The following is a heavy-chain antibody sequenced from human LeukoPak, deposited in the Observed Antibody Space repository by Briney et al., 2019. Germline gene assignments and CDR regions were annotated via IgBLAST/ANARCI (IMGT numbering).Heavy chain of an antibody. CDR2: INPNSGGT. D-gene: IGHD3-22*01. Sequence: ASVKVSCKASGYTFTGYYMHWVRQAPGQGLEWMGWINPNSGGTNYAQKFQGRVTMTRYTSISTAYMELRRLRSDDTAVYYCARDCDTSGYYTGHWGQGTLVTVSS. CDR1: GYTFTGYY. CDR3: ARDCDTSGYYTGH. V-gene: IGHV1-2*02. J-gene: IGHJ4*02.